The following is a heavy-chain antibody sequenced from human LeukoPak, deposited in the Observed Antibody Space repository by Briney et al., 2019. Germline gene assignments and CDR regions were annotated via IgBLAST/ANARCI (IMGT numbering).Heavy chain of an antibody. Sequence: PSQTLSLTCTVSGGSISSGDYYWSWIRQPPGKGLEWIGYIYYSGSTYYNPSLKSRVTISVDTSENQFSLKLSSVTAADTAVYYCARGHPNYYYYYGMDVWGQGTTVTVSS. V-gene: IGHV4-30-4*01. CDR2: IYYSGST. CDR1: GGSISSGDYY. J-gene: IGHJ6*02. CDR3: ARGHPNYYYYYGMDV.